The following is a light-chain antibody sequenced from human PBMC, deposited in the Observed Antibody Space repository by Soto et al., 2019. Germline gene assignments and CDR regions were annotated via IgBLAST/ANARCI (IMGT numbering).Light chain of an antibody. CDR1: QVLVHSDGNIY. CDR3: MQGTHWPT. V-gene: IGKV2-30*02. Sequence: DVVVTQSPLSRPVTLVQAASISCRSSQVLVHSDGNIYLSWFHQRPGQSPRRLIYKVSNRESGVPDRFSGSGSGTEFTLRISTVEAEDVGVYYCMQGTHWPTFGQGTKVDIK. J-gene: IGKJ1*01. CDR2: KVS.